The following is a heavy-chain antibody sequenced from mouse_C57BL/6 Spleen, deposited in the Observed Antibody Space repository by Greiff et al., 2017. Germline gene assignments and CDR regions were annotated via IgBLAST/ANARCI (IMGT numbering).Heavy chain of an antibody. CDR1: GFSLTSYG. D-gene: IGHD2-5*01. J-gene: IGHJ2*01. V-gene: IGHV2-2*01. CDR3: ARGSNLDY. Sequence: QVQLKQSGPGLVQPSQSLSITCTVSGFSLTSYGVHWVRQSPGKGLEWLGVIWSGGSTDYNAALISRLSISKDNSKSQIFFKMNSLQADDTAIYYCARGSNLDYWGQGTTLTVSS. CDR2: IWSGGST.